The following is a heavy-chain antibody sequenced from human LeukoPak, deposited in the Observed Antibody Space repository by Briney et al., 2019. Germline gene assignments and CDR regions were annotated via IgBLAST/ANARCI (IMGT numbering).Heavy chain of an antibody. CDR3: ASNWSYAPSGY. D-gene: IGHD1-7*01. CDR1: GFTFSSYS. V-gene: IGHV3-48*04. CDR2: ISSSSSTI. Sequence: GGSLRLSCAASGFTFSSYSMNWVRQAPGKGLEWVSYISSSSSTIYYADSVKGRFTISRDNAKNSLYLQMNSLRAEDTAVYYCASNWSYAPSGYWGQGTLVTVSS. J-gene: IGHJ4*02.